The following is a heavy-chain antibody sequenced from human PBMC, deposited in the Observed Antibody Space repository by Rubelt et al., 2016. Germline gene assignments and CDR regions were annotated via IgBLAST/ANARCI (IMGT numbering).Heavy chain of an antibody. Sequence: QVQLQQWGAGLLKPSETLSLTCAVYGGSFSGYYWSWIRQPPGKGLEWIGEINHSGKTNYNPSLKSRVTVSVDTSKNQFSLNLSSVTAADTAVYYCARGHYTRVGRASLHYWGQGTLVTVSS. CDR2: INHSGKT. CDR1: GGSFSGYY. D-gene: IGHD1-26*01. J-gene: IGHJ4*02. V-gene: IGHV4-34*01. CDR3: ARGHYTRVGRASLHY.